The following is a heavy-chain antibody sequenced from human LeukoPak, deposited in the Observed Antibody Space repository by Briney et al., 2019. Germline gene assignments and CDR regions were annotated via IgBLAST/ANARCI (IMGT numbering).Heavy chain of an antibody. CDR2: INHSGST. Sequence: PSETLSLTCAVYGGSFSGYYWSWIRQPPGKGLEWIGEINHSGSTNYNPSLKSRVTISVDTSKNQFSLKLSSVTAADTAVYYCARRPRGSSSPLGYWGQGTLVTVSS. CDR3: ARRPRGSSSPLGY. D-gene: IGHD6-13*01. J-gene: IGHJ4*02. CDR1: GGSFSGYY. V-gene: IGHV4-34*01.